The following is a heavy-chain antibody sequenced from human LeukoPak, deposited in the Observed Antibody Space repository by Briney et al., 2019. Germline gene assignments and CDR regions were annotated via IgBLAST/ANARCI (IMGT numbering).Heavy chain of an antibody. Sequence: GGSLRLSCAASGFTFSSYAMSWVRQAPGKGLEWVSAISGSGGSTYYADSVKGRFTISRDNSKNTLYLQMNSLRAGDTAVYYCVKDRYSSGWYVGDNWGQGTLVTVSS. CDR3: VKDRYSSGWYVGDN. CDR2: ISGSGGST. J-gene: IGHJ4*02. D-gene: IGHD6-19*01. V-gene: IGHV3-23*01. CDR1: GFTFSSYA.